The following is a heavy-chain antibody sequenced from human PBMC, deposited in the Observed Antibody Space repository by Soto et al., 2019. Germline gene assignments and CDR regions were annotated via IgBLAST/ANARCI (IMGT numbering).Heavy chain of an antibody. V-gene: IGHV3-74*01. Sequence: EVQLVESGGGLVQPGGSLRLSCAASGFLFSTYWMFWVRQVPRKGLLWVSRIKSDGSSTSYADSVKGRFTISRDNPKNTLYLEMTSLRAEDKAVYYCAIGGGDYNYFDHWGQGILVTVSS. CDR3: AIGGGDYNYFDH. CDR2: IKSDGSST. J-gene: IGHJ4*02. CDR1: GFLFSTYW. D-gene: IGHD2-21*01.